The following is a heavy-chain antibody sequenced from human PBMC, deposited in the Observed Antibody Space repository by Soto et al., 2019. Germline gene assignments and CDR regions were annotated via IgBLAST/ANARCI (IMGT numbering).Heavy chain of an antibody. J-gene: IGHJ6*03. CDR2: ISSSSSTI. CDR3: ARGVGDITMVRGVIITRRTHHYMDV. V-gene: IGHV3-48*01. CDR1: GFTFSSYS. Sequence: GGSLRLSCAASGFTFSSYSMNWVRQAPGKGLEWVSYISSSSSTIYYADSVKGRFTISRDNAKNSLYLQMNSVRAEDTAVYYCARGVGDITMVRGVIITRRTHHYMDVWGKGTTVTVSS. D-gene: IGHD3-10*01.